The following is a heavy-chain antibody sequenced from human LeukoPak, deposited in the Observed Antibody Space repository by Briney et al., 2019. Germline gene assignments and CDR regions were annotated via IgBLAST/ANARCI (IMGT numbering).Heavy chain of an antibody. D-gene: IGHD2-2*01. V-gene: IGHV1-3*01. CDR2: INAGNGNT. Sequence: ASVNVSCKASGYTFTSYAMHWVRQAPGQRLEWMGWINAGNGNTKYSQKFQGRVTITRDTSASTAYMELSSLRSEDTAVYYCAREPDCSSTSCYYGMDVWGQGTTVTVSS. CDR3: AREPDCSSTSCYYGMDV. CDR1: GYTFTSYA. J-gene: IGHJ6*02.